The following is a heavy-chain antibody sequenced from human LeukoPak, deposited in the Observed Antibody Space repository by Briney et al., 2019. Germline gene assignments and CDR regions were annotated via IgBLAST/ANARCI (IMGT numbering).Heavy chain of an antibody. V-gene: IGHV3-30*02. CDR3: AKAGSEVDSSGYLSNYFDY. CDR1: GFTFSSYG. D-gene: IGHD3-22*01. CDR2: IRYDGSNK. Sequence: GGSLRLSCAVSGFTFSSYGMHWVRQAPGKGLEWVAFIRYDGSNKYYADSVKGRFTISRDNSKNTLYLQMNSLRAEDTAVYYCAKAGSEVDSSGYLSNYFDYWGQGTLVTVSS. J-gene: IGHJ4*02.